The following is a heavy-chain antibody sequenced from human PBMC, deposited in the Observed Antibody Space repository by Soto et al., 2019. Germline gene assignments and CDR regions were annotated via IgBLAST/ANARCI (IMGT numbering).Heavy chain of an antibody. V-gene: IGHV4-34*01. CDR1: GGSFSGYY. Sequence: QVQLQQWGAGLLKPSETLSLTCAVYGGSFSGYYWSWILQPPGKGLEWLGEINHSGRTNYNPSLKSRVTISVDTSKKQFALKLSSVTAADTAVYYCARGSPWGSGSYHIPNYWGQGTLVTVSS. D-gene: IGHD3-10*01. CDR3: ARGSPWGSGSYHIPNY. CDR2: INHSGRT. J-gene: IGHJ4*02.